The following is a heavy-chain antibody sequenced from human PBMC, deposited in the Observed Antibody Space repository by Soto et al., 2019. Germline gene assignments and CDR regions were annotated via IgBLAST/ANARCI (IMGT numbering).Heavy chain of an antibody. CDR3: ARGERQQQRDY. D-gene: IGHD6-13*01. J-gene: IGHJ4*02. CDR2: IYHSGST. Sequence: QVQLQESGPGLVKPSGTLSLTCAVSGDSISSSKWWSWVRQPPGKGLEWIGEIYHSGSTNYNPSRKSRVIRSVDKSKNHFPLKLSSVNDADTAVYYCARGERQQQRDYWGQGTRVTVSS. V-gene: IGHV4-4*02. CDR1: GDSISSSKW.